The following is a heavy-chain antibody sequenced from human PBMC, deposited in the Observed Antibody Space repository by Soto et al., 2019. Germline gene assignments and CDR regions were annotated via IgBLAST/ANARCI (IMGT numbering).Heavy chain of an antibody. D-gene: IGHD3-10*01. J-gene: IGHJ4*02. CDR1: GDTFSFYS. CDR2: VNPILSMS. CDR3: ATSYGSGYRACDY. Sequence: QVQLVQSGAEVKRPGSSVKVSCKASGDTFSFYSINWVRQAPGLGLEWMGRVNPILSMSNYAQRFQGRVTMTADKSTSTAYMELSGPRSEDTPMYYCATSYGSGYRACDYWGQGALVTVSS. V-gene: IGHV1-69*04.